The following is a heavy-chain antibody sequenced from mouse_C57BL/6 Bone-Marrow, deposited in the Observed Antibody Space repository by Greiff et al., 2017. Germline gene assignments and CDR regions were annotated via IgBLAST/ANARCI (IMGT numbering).Heavy chain of an antibody. V-gene: IGHV14-4*01. D-gene: IGHD1-1*01. CDR3: TAPFITARGSYYFDY. Sequence: EVQLQQSGAELVRPGASVKLSCTASGFNIKDDYMHWVKQRPEQGLEWIGWIDPENGDTEYASKFQGKATITADTSSNTAYLQLSSLTSVDTAVYYLTAPFITARGSYYFDYWGQGTTLTVSS. J-gene: IGHJ2*01. CDR1: GFNIKDDY. CDR2: IDPENGDT.